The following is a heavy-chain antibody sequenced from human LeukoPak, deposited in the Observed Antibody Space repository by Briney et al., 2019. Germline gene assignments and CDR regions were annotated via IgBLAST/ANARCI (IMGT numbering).Heavy chain of an antibody. D-gene: IGHD4-17*01. CDR1: GFTFSSYS. CDR2: ISSTGSYI. Sequence: PGGSLRLSCAASGFTFSSYSMNWVRQAPGKGLERVSSISSTGSYIYYADSVKGRFIVSRDNAKNSLYLQMNSLRGEDTAVYYCAREPVTGSVYWGQGTLVTVSS. V-gene: IGHV3-21*01. J-gene: IGHJ4*02. CDR3: AREPVTGSVY.